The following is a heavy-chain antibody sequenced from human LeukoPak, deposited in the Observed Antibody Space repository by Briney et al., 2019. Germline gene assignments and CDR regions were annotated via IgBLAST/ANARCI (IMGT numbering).Heavy chain of an antibody. Sequence: GGSLRLSCAASGFTFSSYGMHWVRQAPGKGLEWVAVIWYDGSNKYYADSVKGRFTISRDNSKNTLYLQMNSLRAEDTAVYYCARDWGIHAFDIWGQGTMVTVSS. CDR2: IWYDGSNK. J-gene: IGHJ3*02. D-gene: IGHD3-16*01. CDR3: ARDWGIHAFDI. CDR1: GFTFSSYG. V-gene: IGHV3-33*01.